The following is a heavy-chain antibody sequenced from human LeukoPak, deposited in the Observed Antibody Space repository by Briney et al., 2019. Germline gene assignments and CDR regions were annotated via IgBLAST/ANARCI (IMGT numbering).Heavy chain of an antibody. Sequence: ASVKVSCKASGYTFTSYYMHWVRQAPGQGLEWMGWINPNSGGTNYAQKFQGRVTMTRDTSISTAYMELSRLRSDDTAVYYCARAKQRITMVRGPTSGHYMDVWGKGTTVTVSS. V-gene: IGHV1-2*02. CDR3: ARAKQRITMVRGPTSGHYMDV. D-gene: IGHD3-10*01. CDR2: INPNSGGT. J-gene: IGHJ6*03. CDR1: GYTFTSYY.